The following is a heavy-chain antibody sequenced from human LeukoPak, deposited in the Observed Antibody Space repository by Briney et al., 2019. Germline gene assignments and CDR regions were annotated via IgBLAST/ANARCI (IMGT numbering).Heavy chain of an antibody. V-gene: IGHV3-30*02. Sequence: PGGSLRLSCAASGFTFSSYGMHWVRQAPGKGLEWVAFIRYDGSNKYYADSVKGRFTISRDNSKNTLSLQMNSLRAEDTAVYYCAKDCNAVTRSYFDYWGQGTLVTVSS. D-gene: IGHD4-17*01. CDR3: AKDCNAVTRSYFDY. CDR1: GFTFSSYG. J-gene: IGHJ4*02. CDR2: IRYDGSNK.